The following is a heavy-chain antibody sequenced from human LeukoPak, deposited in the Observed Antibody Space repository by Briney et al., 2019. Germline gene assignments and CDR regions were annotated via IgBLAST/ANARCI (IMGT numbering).Heavy chain of an antibody. CDR3: ARQTDLSGTSDPIRAPQGLFDY. V-gene: IGHV4-34*01. Sequence: PSETLSLTCAVYGGSFSGYYWSWIPQRPGKGREWRGEINHSGSTNYNPSLKSRVTISVDTSKNQFSLKLSSVTAADTAVYYCARQTDLSGTSDPIRAPQGLFDYWGQATLLTVSS. D-gene: IGHD1-7*01. CDR1: GGSFSGYY. CDR2: INHSGST. J-gene: IGHJ4*02.